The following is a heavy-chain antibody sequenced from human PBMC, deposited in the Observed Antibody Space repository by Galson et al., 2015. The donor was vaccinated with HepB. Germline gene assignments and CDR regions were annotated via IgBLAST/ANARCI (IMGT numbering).Heavy chain of an antibody. Sequence: SLRLSCATSGFTFSSYAMHWVRQAPGKGLEWMAVISYDGGDKNYADPVKGRFSISRDISTNTLYLQMNSLTAEDTAVYYCAKAGPLYYYYYTMDVWGQGTTVTVSS. CDR1: GFTFSSYA. CDR3: AKAGPLYYYYYTMDV. V-gene: IGHV3-30-3*02. CDR2: ISYDGGDK. J-gene: IGHJ6*02.